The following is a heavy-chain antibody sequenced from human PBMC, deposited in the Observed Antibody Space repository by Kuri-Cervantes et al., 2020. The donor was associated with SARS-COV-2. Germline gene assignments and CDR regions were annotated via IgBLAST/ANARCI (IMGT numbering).Heavy chain of an antibody. CDR2: ISGSGGST. D-gene: IGHD1-26*01. CDR1: GFTFSSYA. J-gene: IGHJ5*02. CDR3: AKLGLRGLFDP. Sequence: GESLKISCAASGFTFSSYAMSWVRQAPGKGQEWVSAISGSGGSTYYADAVKGRFTISRDNSKNTLYLQMNSLRAEDTAVYYCAKLGLRGLFDPWGQGTLVTVSS. V-gene: IGHV3-23*01.